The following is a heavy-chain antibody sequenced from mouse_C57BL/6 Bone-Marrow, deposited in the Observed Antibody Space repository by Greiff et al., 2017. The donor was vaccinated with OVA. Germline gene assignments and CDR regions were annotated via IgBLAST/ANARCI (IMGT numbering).Heavy chain of an antibody. V-gene: IGHV1-82*01. CDR3: ATVGHMDD. CDR2: IYPGDGDT. D-gene: IGHD1-1*01. CDR1: GYAFSSSW. J-gene: IGHJ2*01. Sequence: VKLLESGPELVKPGASVKISCKASGYAFSSSWMNWVKQRPGKGLEWIGRIYPGDGDTNYNGKFKGQATLPADKSSSTAYMPLSSLPSDVSSFSFGATVGHMDDGGKGTTLTVAS.